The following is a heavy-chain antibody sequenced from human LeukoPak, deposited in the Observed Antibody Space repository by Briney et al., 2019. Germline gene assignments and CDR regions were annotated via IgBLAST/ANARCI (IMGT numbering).Heavy chain of an antibody. CDR1: GFTFSSYA. D-gene: IGHD3-22*01. J-gene: IGHJ3*02. CDR2: ISGSGGST. CDR3: ARVGYYYDSSGDPFAGAFDI. V-gene: IGHV3-23*01. Sequence: GGSLRLSCAASGFTFSSYAMSWVRQAPGKGLEWVSAISGSGGSTYYADSVKGRFTISRDNSKNTLYLQMNSLRAEDTAVYYCARVGYYYDSSGDPFAGAFDIWGQGTMVTVSS.